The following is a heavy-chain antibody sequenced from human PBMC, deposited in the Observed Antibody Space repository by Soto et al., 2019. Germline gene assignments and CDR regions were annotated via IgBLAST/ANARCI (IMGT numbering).Heavy chain of an antibody. D-gene: IGHD2-2*01. CDR2: ISAGGGRT. J-gene: IGHJ6*02. CDR3: ARDGDIVVVPAAMPGLYGMDV. V-gene: IGHV3-23*01. CDR1: GFTFSSYA. Sequence: GGSLRLSCAASGFTFSSYAMGWVHQAPGKGLELVSTISAGGGRTYYADSVKGRFTISRDNSKNTLYLQMNSLRAEDTAVYYCARDGDIVVVPAAMPGLYGMDVWGQGTTVTVSS.